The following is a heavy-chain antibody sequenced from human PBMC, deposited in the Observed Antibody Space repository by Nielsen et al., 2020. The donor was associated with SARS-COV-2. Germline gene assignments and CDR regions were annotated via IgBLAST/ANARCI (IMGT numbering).Heavy chain of an antibody. Sequence: GESLKISCSASGFTFSIYAMHWVRQAPGMGLQYVSAIGSDGDTTYYADPVKGRFTISRDNSRDTVYLQMNSLRAEDTAVYYCARESAYGDYTGGFDHWGQGTLVTVSS. V-gene: IGHV3-64*04. CDR3: ARESAYGDYTGGFDH. J-gene: IGHJ4*02. CDR1: GFTFSIYA. CDR2: IGSDGDTT. D-gene: IGHD4-17*01.